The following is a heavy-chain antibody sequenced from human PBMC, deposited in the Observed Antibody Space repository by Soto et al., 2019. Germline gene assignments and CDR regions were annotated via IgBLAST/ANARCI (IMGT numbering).Heavy chain of an antibody. CDR3: ARAEIVVVVAATNDAFDI. J-gene: IGHJ3*02. D-gene: IGHD2-15*01. CDR1: GYTFTSYG. CDR2: ISAFNGKT. V-gene: IGHV1-18*01. Sequence: ASVKVSCKASGYTFTSYGISWVRQAPGQGLEWMGRISAFNGKTNYAQKFQGRVTITADKSTSTAYMELSSLRSEDTAVYYCARAEIVVVVAATNDAFDIWGQGTMVTVSS.